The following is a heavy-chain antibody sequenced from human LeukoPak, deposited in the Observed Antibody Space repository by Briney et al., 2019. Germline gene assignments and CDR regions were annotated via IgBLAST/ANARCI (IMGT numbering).Heavy chain of an antibody. J-gene: IGHJ5*02. V-gene: IGHV3-66*04. CDR2: IYSGGST. Sequence: PGGSLRLSCAASGFTVNNNYMSWVRQAPGKGLEWVSVIYSGGSTFYADSVKGRFTISRDNSKNTLYLQMNSLRAEDTAVYYCARHGSQGSSTTSHWFDPWGQGTPVTVSS. CDR3: ARHGSQGSSTTSHWFDP. D-gene: IGHD2-2*01. CDR1: GFTVNNNY.